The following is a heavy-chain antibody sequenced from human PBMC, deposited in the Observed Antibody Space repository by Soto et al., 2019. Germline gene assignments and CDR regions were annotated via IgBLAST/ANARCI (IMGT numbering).Heavy chain of an antibody. CDR1: GFTFSSYA. V-gene: IGHV3-23*01. D-gene: IGHD6-13*01. Sequence: PGGSLRLSWAVSGFTFSSYAMSWVRQAPGKGLEWVSAISGSGGSTYYADSVKGRFTISRDNSKNTLYLQMNSLRGEDTAVYYCAKAIQQLAAFGGYYYYGMDVWGQGTTVTVSS. CDR3: AKAIQQLAAFGGYYYYGMDV. J-gene: IGHJ6*02. CDR2: ISGSGGST.